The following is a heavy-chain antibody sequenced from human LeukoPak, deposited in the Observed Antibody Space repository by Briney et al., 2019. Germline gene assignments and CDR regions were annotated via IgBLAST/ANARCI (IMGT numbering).Heavy chain of an antibody. Sequence: GGSLRLSCAASGFSFSNFWMNWVRQAPGKGLEWVGNIKQDGSEEYYVDSVKGRFTISRDNAKNLLYLQMNSLRGEDTAVYYCARDFLYSSSLIDYWGQGTLVTVSS. CDR1: GFSFSNFW. V-gene: IGHV3-7*01. J-gene: IGHJ4*02. CDR2: IKQDGSEE. D-gene: IGHD6-13*01. CDR3: ARDFLYSSSLIDY.